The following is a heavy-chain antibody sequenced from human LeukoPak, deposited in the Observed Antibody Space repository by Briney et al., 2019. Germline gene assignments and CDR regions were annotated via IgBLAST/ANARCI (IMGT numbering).Heavy chain of an antibody. J-gene: IGHJ5*02. D-gene: IGHD3-10*01. CDR1: GFTFSSYA. CDR2: ISYDGSNK. CDR3: ARAARLWFGEKSWFDP. Sequence: PGGSLRLSCAASGFTFSSYAMHWVRQAPGKGLEWVAVISYDGSNKYYADSVKGRFTISRDNSKNTLYLQMNSLRAEDTAVYYCARAARLWFGEKSWFDPWGQGTLVTVSS. V-gene: IGHV3-30*04.